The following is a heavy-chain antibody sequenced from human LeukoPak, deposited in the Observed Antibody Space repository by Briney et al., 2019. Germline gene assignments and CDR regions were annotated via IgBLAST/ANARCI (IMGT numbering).Heavy chain of an antibody. Sequence: ASVKVSCKASGYTFTDCYMHWVRQAPGQGLEWMGWINPNTGGTNYAQKFQGRVSMTRDPSISTAYMELSSLRSDDTAVYYCARGFMITFGGVIAALDYWGQGTLVTVSS. CDR2: INPNTGGT. CDR1: GYTFTDCY. V-gene: IGHV1-2*02. J-gene: IGHJ4*02. CDR3: ARGFMITFGGVIAALDY. D-gene: IGHD3-16*02.